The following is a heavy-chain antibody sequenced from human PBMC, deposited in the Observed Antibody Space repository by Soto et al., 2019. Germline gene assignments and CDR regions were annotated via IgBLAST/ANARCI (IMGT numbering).Heavy chain of an antibody. CDR3: ARTGYGDHFDY. CDR1: GGSMSHYH. Sequence: PSETLSLTCTVSGGSMSHYHWCWMRQSPGKGLEFIGYTHDIGIINYNPSLMSRVAISLGTSKNQFSLKLTSVTAADTALYYCARTGYGDHFDYWGRGTLVTVSS. CDR2: THDIGII. V-gene: IGHV4-59*01. D-gene: IGHD5-18*01. J-gene: IGHJ4*02.